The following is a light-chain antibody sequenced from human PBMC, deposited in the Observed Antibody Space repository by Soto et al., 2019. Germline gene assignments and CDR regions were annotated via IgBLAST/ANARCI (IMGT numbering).Light chain of an antibody. V-gene: IGLV2-8*01. CDR1: SSDVGNYKY. J-gene: IGLJ3*02. CDR2: EIS. Sequence: QSVLTQSPSASGSPGQSVTISCTGTSSDVGNYKYVSWYQQHPGKAPKLMIYEISKRPSGVPDRFSGSKSGNAASLTVSGLQVEDEAYYYCCSYGGSNLWVFGGGTKLTVL. CDR3: CSYGGSNLWV.